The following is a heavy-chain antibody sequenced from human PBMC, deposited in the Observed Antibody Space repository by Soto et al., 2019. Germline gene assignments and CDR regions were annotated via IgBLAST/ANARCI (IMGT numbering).Heavy chain of an antibody. CDR2: INPSGGST. CDR1: GYTFTSYY. CDR3: ARVSGRYCSGGRCYSGYFDL. Sequence: GGSLRLSCAASGYTFTSYYMHWVRQAPGQGLEWMGIINPSGGSTRYAQKFQGRVTMTRDTSTSTVYMQWSSLRASDTAMYHCARVSGRYCSGGRCYSGYFDLWGRGTLVTVSS. J-gene: IGHJ2*01. D-gene: IGHD2-15*01. V-gene: IGHV1-46*01.